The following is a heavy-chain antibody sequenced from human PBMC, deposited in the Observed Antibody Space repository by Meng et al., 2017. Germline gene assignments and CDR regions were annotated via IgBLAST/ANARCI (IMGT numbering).Heavy chain of an antibody. CDR2: INHSGST. J-gene: IGHJ4*02. D-gene: IGHD6-19*01. V-gene: IGHV4-34*01. CDR1: GGSFNGYY. CDR3: ARGFYSSGWNTFYY. Sequence: QVLVQQWGAGLLSPSATLSLTWGVYGGSFNGYYWNWIRQPPGKGLEWVGDINHSGSTNYSPSLKSRVTISLDTSKNQFSLKLRSVTAADTAVYFCARGFYSSGWNTFYYWGQGTLVTVSS.